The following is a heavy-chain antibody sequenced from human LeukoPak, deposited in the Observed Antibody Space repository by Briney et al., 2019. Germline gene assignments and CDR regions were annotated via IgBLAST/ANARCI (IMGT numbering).Heavy chain of an antibody. CDR2: IYHSGTT. D-gene: IGHD1-7*01. V-gene: IGHV4-59*08. Sequence: SETLSLTCTVSGGSMIDYYWTWIRRPPGKGLEWIGYIYHSGTTTYNPSLESRVTISVDTSKNQFSLKLRSMTAADTAIYYCVRHGLPDWNYDFWGPGTLVTVSS. CDR1: GGSMIDYY. J-gene: IGHJ4*02. CDR3: VRHGLPDWNYDF.